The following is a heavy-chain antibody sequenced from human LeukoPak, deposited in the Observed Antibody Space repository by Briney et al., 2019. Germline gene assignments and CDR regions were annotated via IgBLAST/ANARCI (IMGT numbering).Heavy chain of an antibody. V-gene: IGHV3-7*01. CDR2: IKQDGSEK. Sequence: GGSLRLSCAASGFTFSGYWMSWVRQAPGKGLEWVATIKQDGSEKTYVDSVEGRFTSSRDNAKSSLFLQMDSLRAEDTAVYYCARFGMDAAVDYWGQGTLVTVSS. CDR3: ARFGMDAAVDY. CDR1: GFTFSGYW. J-gene: IGHJ4*02. D-gene: IGHD2-15*01.